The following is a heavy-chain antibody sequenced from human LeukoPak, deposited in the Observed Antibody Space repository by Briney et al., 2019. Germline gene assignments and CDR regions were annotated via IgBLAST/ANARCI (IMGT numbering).Heavy chain of an antibody. CDR1: GFTFSSYS. D-gene: IGHD3-22*01. CDR2: ISSSSSYI. V-gene: IGHV3-21*01. CDR3: ARGLDYYDSSGYHE. Sequence: VGSLRLSCAASGFTFSSYSMNWVRQAPGKGLEWVSSISSSSSYIYYADSVKGRFTISRDNAKNSLYLQMNSLRAEDTAVYYCARGLDYYDSSGYHEWGQGTLVTVSS. J-gene: IGHJ4*02.